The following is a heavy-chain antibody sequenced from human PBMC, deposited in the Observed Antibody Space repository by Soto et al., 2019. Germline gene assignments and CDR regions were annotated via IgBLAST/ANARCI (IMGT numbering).Heavy chain of an antibody. CDR1: GFSFSTYT. CDR3: ARGMAMIVVVSGFYYYYYGMDV. V-gene: IGHV3-21*01. D-gene: IGHD3-22*01. CDR2: ISSSSSYI. Sequence: LRLSCAASGFSFSTYTMSWLRQAPGKGLEWVSSISSSSSYIYYADSVKGRFTISRDNAKNSLYLQMNSLRAEDTAVYYCARGMAMIVVVSGFYYYYYGMDVWGQGTTVTVSS. J-gene: IGHJ6*02.